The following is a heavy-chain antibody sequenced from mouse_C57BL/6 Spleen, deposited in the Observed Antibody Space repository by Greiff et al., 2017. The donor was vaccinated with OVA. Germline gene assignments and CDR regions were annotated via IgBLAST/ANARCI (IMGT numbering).Heavy chain of an antibody. Sequence: VQLQQSGPELVKPGASVKISCKASGYTFTDYYINWVKQRPGRGLEGIGWIFPGSGITYYNKKFRGKAPLTVDKSSRTAYMLLSSLTSEDSAVYFCAREGDYGPLYYAMDYWGQGTSVTVSS. CDR1: GYTFTDYY. J-gene: IGHJ4*01. D-gene: IGHD1-1*01. V-gene: IGHV1-75*01. CDR3: AREGDYGPLYYAMDY. CDR2: IFPGSGIT.